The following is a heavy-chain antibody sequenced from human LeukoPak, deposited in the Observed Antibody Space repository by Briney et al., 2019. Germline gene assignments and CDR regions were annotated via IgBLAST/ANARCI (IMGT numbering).Heavy chain of an antibody. CDR3: ARDRDYAFDY. Sequence: GGSLRLSCAASGFTFSNAWMNWVRQAPGKGLEWVGRIKSKTDGGTTDYAAPVKGRFTISRDNGKNSLYLQMNSLRDEDTAVYYCARDRDYAFDYWGQGTLVTVSS. J-gene: IGHJ4*02. D-gene: IGHD4-17*01. CDR2: IKSKTDGGTT. V-gene: IGHV3-15*07. CDR1: GFTFSNAW.